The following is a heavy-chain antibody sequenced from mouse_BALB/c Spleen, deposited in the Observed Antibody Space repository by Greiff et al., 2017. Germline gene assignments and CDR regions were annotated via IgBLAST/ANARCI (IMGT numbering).Heavy chain of an antibody. D-gene: IGHD4-1*01. CDR2: ISDGGSYT. CDR1: GFTFSDYY. V-gene: IGHV5-4*02. Sequence: EVQLVESGGGLVKPGGSLKLSCAASGFTFSDYYMYWVRQTPEKRLEWVATISDGGSYTYYPDSVKGRFTISRDNAKNNLYLQMSSLKSEDTAMYYCARSQLTGYAMDYWGQGTSVTVSS. CDR3: ARSQLTGYAMDY. J-gene: IGHJ4*01.